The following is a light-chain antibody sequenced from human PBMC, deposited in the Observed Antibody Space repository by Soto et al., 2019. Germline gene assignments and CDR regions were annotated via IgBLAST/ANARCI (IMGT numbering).Light chain of an antibody. Sequence: DIQMTQSPSSLSASVGDRVTITCRASQSINRYLNWYQQKPGTAPKLLISGASSLQSGVPSRFSGSGSGTDSTLTISSLQPEDFATYYCQQSSSTLTFGGGTKVEIK. CDR1: QSINRY. J-gene: IGKJ4*01. CDR3: QQSSSTLT. V-gene: IGKV1-39*01. CDR2: GAS.